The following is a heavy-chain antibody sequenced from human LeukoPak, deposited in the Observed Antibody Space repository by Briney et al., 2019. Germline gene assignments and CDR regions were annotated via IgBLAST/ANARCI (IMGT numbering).Heavy chain of an antibody. D-gene: IGHD1-14*01. CDR1: GYIFDDYD. CDR2: MNPYSGGT. Sequence: ASVKVSCKTSGYIFDDYDINWVRQATGQGLEWMGWMNPYSGGTRYAQNFQGRVTMTRDTSISTAYMELSSLTSEDTAVYYCARFHRHQLPKSDYWGQGTLVTVSS. CDR3: ARFHRHQLPKSDY. V-gene: IGHV1-8*01. J-gene: IGHJ4*02.